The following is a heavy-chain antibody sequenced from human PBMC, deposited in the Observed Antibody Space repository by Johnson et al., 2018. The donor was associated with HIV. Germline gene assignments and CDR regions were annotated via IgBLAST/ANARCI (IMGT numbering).Heavy chain of an antibody. D-gene: IGHD5-18*01. CDR2: INSDGSST. CDR3: PRETNSAMAGDAFDI. V-gene: IGHV3-74*01. J-gene: IGHJ3*02. Sequence: VQLVESGGGLVQPGRSLRLSCAASGFTFSSYPMHWVRQAPGKGLVWVSRINSDGSSTTYADSVKGRFTISRDNAKNTLYLQMNSLRAEDTAVYYCPRETNSAMAGDAFDIWGQGTMVTVSS. CDR1: GFTFSSYP.